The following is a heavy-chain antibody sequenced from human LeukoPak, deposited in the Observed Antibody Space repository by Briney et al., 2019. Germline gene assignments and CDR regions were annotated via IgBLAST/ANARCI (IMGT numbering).Heavy chain of an antibody. D-gene: IGHD4-11*01. CDR3: ARAHPGDYSDFQFDY. Sequence: GGSLRLSCAASGFTFSSYSMNWVRQAPGKGLEWVSSISSSSSYIYYADSVKGRFTISRDNAKNSLYLQMNSLRTEDTALYYCARAHPGDYSDFQFDYWGQGTLVTVSS. J-gene: IGHJ4*02. CDR1: GFTFSSYS. V-gene: IGHV3-21*04. CDR2: ISSSSSYI.